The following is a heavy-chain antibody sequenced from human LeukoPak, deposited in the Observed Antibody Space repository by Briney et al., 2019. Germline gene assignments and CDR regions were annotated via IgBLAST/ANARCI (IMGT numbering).Heavy chain of an antibody. CDR1: GFTFSSYW. J-gene: IGHJ5*02. Sequence: GGSLRLSCAASGFTFSSYWMSWVRQAPGKGLEWVADMKQDGSEKYYVDSVRGRFTISRDNAKNSLYLQMNSLRAEDTAVYYCAREATFWSGYYLYNWFDPWGQGTLVTVSS. V-gene: IGHV3-7*01. CDR3: AREATFWSGYYLYNWFDP. D-gene: IGHD3-3*01. CDR2: MKQDGSEK.